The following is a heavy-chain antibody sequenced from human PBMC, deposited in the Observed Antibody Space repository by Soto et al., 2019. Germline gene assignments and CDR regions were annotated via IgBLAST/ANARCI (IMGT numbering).Heavy chain of an antibody. CDR3: ARGGPNWDYYFYGMDV. D-gene: IGHD3-16*01. V-gene: IGHV3-13*04. CDR2: FGSAGDI. Sequence: HPGGSLRLSSAASGFTFNKYYMLWVRQAPGKGLEWVSTFGSAGDIYYSDSVKGRFTISRENARDSLYLQMNSLRAADTAVYYCARGGPNWDYYFYGMDVWGQGTTVTVSS. J-gene: IGHJ6*02. CDR1: GFTFNKYY.